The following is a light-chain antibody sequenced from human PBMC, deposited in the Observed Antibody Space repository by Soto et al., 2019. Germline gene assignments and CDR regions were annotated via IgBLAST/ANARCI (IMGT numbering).Light chain of an antibody. Sequence: DIQMTQSPSTLSASVGDRLTITCRASQSISSCLAWYQQKPGKAPKLLXYDASSLERGVPTRFSGSGSGTDLTLTISSLQPQDFAIYYCQQTYTTPEITFGQGTRLEIK. V-gene: IGKV1-5*01. CDR2: DAS. J-gene: IGKJ5*01. CDR1: QSISSC. CDR3: QQTYTTPEIT.